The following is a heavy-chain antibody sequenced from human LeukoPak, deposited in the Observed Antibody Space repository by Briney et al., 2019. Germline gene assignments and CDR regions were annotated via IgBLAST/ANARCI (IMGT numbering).Heavy chain of an antibody. CDR2: ISSSSSYI. CDR3: ARDRTGYSSGWYFDY. D-gene: IGHD6-19*01. Sequence: GGSLRLSCAASGFTFSSYSMNWVRQAPGKGLEWVSSISSSSSYIYYADSVKGRFTISRDNAKNSLYLQMNSLRAEDTAVYYCARDRTGYSSGWYFDYWGQGTLVTVSS. V-gene: IGHV3-21*01. CDR1: GFTFSSYS. J-gene: IGHJ4*02.